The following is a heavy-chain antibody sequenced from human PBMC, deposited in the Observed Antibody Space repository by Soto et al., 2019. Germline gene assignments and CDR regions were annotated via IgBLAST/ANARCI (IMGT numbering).Heavy chain of an antibody. D-gene: IGHD3-22*01. V-gene: IGHV3-43*02. CDR3: AKARFYFDSSPFDS. J-gene: IGHJ4*02. Sequence: EVQLAESGGGVVHPGGSLRLSCSASGFTFEDYAVHWVRQSLGKGPEWISLINADGSDTYYADSVKGRFTISRDNRKDSFYLQMNSLRLEDTAIYYCAKARFYFDSSPFDSWGQGTLVTVTS. CDR1: GFTFEDYA. CDR2: INADGSDT.